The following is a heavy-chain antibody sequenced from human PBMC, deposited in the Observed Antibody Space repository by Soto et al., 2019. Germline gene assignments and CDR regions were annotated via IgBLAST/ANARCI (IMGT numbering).Heavy chain of an antibody. D-gene: IGHD2-21*02. CDR1: GGSISSGDYY. CDR2: SHYSGRH. J-gene: IGHJ3*02. Sequence: QVQLQESGPGLVKPSQTLSLTCTVSGGSISSGDYYWSWVRQHPGKGLEWIGYSHYSGRHYYNPSLRSRVTISVDTSKNQFSLKLNSVTAADTAVYYCAREEGGDFYVPGLDALPIWGQGTKVTVSS. V-gene: IGHV4-31*03. CDR3: AREEGGDFYVPGLDALPI.